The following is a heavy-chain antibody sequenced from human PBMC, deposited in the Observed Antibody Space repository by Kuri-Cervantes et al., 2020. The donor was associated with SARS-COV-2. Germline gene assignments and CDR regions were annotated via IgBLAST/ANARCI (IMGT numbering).Heavy chain of an antibody. Sequence: GESLKISCAASGFTFSSYAMSWVRQAPGKGLEWVSAISGSGGSTYYADSVKGRFTISRDNSKNTLYLQMNSLRAEDTAVYYYAKGDYCSSTSCYSYYYYYGMDVWGQGTTVTVSS. CDR2: ISGSGGST. D-gene: IGHD2-2*01. V-gene: IGHV3-23*01. CDR3: AKGDYCSSTSCYSYYYYYGMDV. J-gene: IGHJ6*02. CDR1: GFTFSSYA.